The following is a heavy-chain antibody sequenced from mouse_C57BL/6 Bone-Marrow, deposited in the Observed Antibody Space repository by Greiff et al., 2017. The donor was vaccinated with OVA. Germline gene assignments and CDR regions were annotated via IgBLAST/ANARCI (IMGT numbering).Heavy chain of an antibody. CDR1: GYTFTNYW. CDR3: ASAVFAY. V-gene: IGHV1-50*01. J-gene: IGHJ3*01. Sequence: QVQLQQSGAELVKPGASVKLSCKASGYTFTNYWMQWVKQRPGQGLEWIGEIDPSDSYTNYNQKFKCKATLTVDTSSSTAYMQLSSLTSEDSAVYYCASAVFAYWGQGTLVTVSA. CDR2: IDPSDSYT.